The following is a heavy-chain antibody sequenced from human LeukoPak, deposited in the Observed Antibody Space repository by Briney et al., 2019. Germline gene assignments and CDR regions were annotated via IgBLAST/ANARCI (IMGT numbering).Heavy chain of an antibody. CDR2: IYYSGST. Sequence: SETLSLTCTVSGGSISSYYWSWIRQPPGKGLEWIGYIYYSGSTNYNPSLKSRVTISVDTSKNQFSLKLSSVTAADTAVYYCARAQSSRNWFDPWGQGTLSPSPQ. J-gene: IGHJ5*02. CDR3: ARAQSSRNWFDP. CDR1: GGSISSYY. V-gene: IGHV4-59*12. D-gene: IGHD2-2*01.